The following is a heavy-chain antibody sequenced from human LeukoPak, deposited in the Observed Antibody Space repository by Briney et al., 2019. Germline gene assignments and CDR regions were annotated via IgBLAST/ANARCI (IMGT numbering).Heavy chain of an antibody. Sequence: SETLSLTCAVYGESFSGYYWSWIRQPPGKGLEWIGEINHSGSTNYNPSLKSRVTISVDTSKNQFSLKLSSVTAADTAVYYCARSPRRYYYGSGSPFDIWGQGTMVTVSS. J-gene: IGHJ3*02. D-gene: IGHD3-10*01. CDR1: GESFSGYY. CDR3: ARSPRRYYYGSGSPFDI. CDR2: INHSGST. V-gene: IGHV4-34*01.